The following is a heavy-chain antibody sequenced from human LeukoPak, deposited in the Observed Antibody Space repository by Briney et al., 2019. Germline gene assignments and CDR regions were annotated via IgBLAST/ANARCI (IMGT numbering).Heavy chain of an antibody. CDR3: ASTTMIVVVRGSFDY. CDR2: IYHSGST. J-gene: IGHJ4*02. Sequence: SEALSLTCAVSGGSISSGGYSWSWIRQPPGKGLEWIGYIYHSGSTYYNPSLKSRVTISVDTSKNQFSLKLSSVTAADTAVYYCASTTMIVVVRGSFDYWGQGTLVTVSS. CDR1: GGSISSGGYS. D-gene: IGHD3-22*01. V-gene: IGHV4-30-2*01.